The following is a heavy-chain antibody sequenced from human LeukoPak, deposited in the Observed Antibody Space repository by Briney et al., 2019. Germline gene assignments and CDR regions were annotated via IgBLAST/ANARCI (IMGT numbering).Heavy chain of an antibody. Sequence: GGSLRLSCAASGFTFSSYAMHWVRQAPGKGLEWVAVISYDGSNKYYADSVKGRFTISRDNSKNTLYLQMNSLRAEDTAVYYCAREMQLVGGGYFDYWGQGTLVTVSS. D-gene: IGHD6-6*01. CDR3: AREMQLVGGGYFDY. V-gene: IGHV3-30*04. CDR2: ISYDGSNK. J-gene: IGHJ4*02. CDR1: GFTFSSYA.